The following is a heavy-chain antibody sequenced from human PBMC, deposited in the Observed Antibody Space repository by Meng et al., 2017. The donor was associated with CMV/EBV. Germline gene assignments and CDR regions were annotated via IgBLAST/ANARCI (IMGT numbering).Heavy chain of an antibody. CDR1: GFTFSGSA. Sequence: GESLKISCAASGFTFSGSAMHWVRQASGKGLEWVGRIRSKANSYATAYAASVKGRSTISRDDSKNTAYLQMNSLKTEDTAVYYCTRQDGMDVWGQGTTVTVSS. J-gene: IGHJ6*02. CDR2: IRSKANSYAT. V-gene: IGHV3-73*01. CDR3: TRQDGMDV.